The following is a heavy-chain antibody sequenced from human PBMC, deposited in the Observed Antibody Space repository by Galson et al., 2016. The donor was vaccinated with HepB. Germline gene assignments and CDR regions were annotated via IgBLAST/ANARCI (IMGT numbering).Heavy chain of an antibody. CDR3: ARDRDSSSYYSLDY. V-gene: IGHV4-61*08. Sequence: SETLSLTCNVSGAFIGDTDYYWGWIRQPPGQGLEWIGYIYYSGSTSYNPSFKSRVTISVDTSKNQFSLKLRSVTAADPAVYYCARDRDSSSYYSLDYWGQGTPVTVSS. D-gene: IGHD3-22*01. J-gene: IGHJ4*02. CDR1: GAFIGDTDYY. CDR2: IYYSGST.